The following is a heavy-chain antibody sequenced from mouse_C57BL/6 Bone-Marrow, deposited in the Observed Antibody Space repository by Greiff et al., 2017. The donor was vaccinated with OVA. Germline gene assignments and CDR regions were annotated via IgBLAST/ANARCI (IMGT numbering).Heavy chain of an antibody. D-gene: IGHD2-5*01. CDR1: GYTFTSYW. CDR3: ARGGSIVTTAY. V-gene: IGHV1-55*01. Sequence: QVQLQQPGAELVKPGASVKMSCKASGYTFTSYWITWVKQRPGQGLEWIGDIYPGSGSTNYNEKFKSKAKLTVDTSSSTAYMQLSSLTSEDAAVYDCARGGSIVTTAYWGQGTLVTVSA. J-gene: IGHJ3*01. CDR2: IYPGSGST.